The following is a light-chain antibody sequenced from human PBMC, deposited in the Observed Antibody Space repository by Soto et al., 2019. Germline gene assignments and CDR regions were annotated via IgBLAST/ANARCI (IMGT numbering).Light chain of an antibody. CDR1: QSISSR. CDR3: QQYNSYPLT. J-gene: IGKJ4*01. Sequence: DIQMTQSPSTLSASIGDRVTITYRASQSISSRLAWYQQKPGKAPKLLIHEASSLESGVPSRFSGSGSETEFTLTISSLQPDDFATYYCQQYNSYPLTFGGGTKVEIK. CDR2: EAS. V-gene: IGKV1-5*03.